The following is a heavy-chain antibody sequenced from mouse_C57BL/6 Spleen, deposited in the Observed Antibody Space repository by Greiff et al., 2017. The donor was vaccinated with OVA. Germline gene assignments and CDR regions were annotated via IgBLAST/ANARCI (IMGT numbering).Heavy chain of an antibody. CDR2: ISRGSSTI. Sequence: EVMLVESGGGLVKPGGSLKLSCAASGFTFSDYGMHWVRQAPEKGLEWVAYISRGSSTIYYADTVKGRFTISRDNAKNTLFLQMTSLRSEDTAMYYCARRWLPAMDYWGQGTSVTVSS. V-gene: IGHV5-17*01. D-gene: IGHD2-2*01. CDR3: ARRWLPAMDY. CDR1: GFTFSDYG. J-gene: IGHJ4*01.